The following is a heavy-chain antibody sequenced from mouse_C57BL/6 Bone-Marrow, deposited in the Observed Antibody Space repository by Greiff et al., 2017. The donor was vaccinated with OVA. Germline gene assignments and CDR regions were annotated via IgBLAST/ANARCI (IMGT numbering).Heavy chain of an antibody. Sequence: VKPGASVKIPCKASGYTFTDYNMDWVKQSHGKSLEWIGDINPNNGGTIYNQKFKGKATLTVDKSSSTAYMELRSLTSEDTAVYYCARDYYGSYWYFDVWGTGTTVTVSS. CDR1: GYTFTDYN. D-gene: IGHD1-1*01. V-gene: IGHV1-18*01. CDR3: ARDYYGSYWYFDV. J-gene: IGHJ1*03. CDR2: INPNNGGT.